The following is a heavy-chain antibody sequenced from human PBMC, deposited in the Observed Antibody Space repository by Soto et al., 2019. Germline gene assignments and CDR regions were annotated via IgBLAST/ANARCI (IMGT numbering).Heavy chain of an antibody. Sequence: ASVKVSCKASGYTFTSYGISWVRQAPGQGLEWMGWISAYNGNTNYAQKLQGRVTMTTDTSTSTAYMELRSLRSDDTAVYYCATTVTTGFYYGMEVWGQGTTVTVSS. CDR1: GYTFTSYG. CDR3: ATTVTTGFYYGMEV. CDR2: ISAYNGNT. J-gene: IGHJ6*02. D-gene: IGHD4-17*01. V-gene: IGHV1-18*04.